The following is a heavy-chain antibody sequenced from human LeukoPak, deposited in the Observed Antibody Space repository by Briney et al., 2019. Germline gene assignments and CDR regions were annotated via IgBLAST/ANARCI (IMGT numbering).Heavy chain of an antibody. D-gene: IGHD3-10*01. CDR1: GGSFSGYY. Sequence: TSETLSLTCAVYGGSFSGYYWSWIRQPPGKGLEWIGEINHSGSTNYNPSLKSRVTISVDTSKNQFSLKLSSVTAADTAVYYCARGSGGTKYYYYYGMDVWGQGTTVTVSS. V-gene: IGHV4-34*01. CDR3: ARGSGGTKYYYYYGMDV. J-gene: IGHJ6*02. CDR2: INHSGST.